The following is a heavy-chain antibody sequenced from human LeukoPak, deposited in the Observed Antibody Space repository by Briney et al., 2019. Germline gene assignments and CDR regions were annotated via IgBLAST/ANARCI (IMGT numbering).Heavy chain of an antibody. CDR3: AKGASTGYYTSTSWFDP. V-gene: IGHV3-23*01. Sequence: GGSLRLSCAASGFTFSTYGMSWVRQAPGKGLEWVSGISSSGGSTSYADSVKGRFTVSRDNSNNTVHLQMNSLRAEDTALYYCAKGASTGYYTSTSWFDPWGQGTLVTVSS. D-gene: IGHD3/OR15-3a*01. CDR1: GFTFSTYG. J-gene: IGHJ5*02. CDR2: ISSSGGST.